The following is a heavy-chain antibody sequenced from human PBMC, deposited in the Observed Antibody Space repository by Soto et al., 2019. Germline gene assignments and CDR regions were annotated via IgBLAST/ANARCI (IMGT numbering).Heavy chain of an antibody. CDR1: GGTFSSYA. CDR3: ARDPRGLCSSTSCRLVGRKVNYYGMDV. V-gene: IGHV1-69*01. D-gene: IGHD2-2*01. CDR2: IIPIFGTA. J-gene: IGHJ6*02. Sequence: QVQLVQSGAEVKKPGSSVKVSCKASGGTFSSYAISWVRQAPGQGLEWMGGIIPIFGTANYAQKFQGRVTITADESTSTAYMELSSPRSEDTAVYYCARDPRGLCSSTSCRLVGRKVNYYGMDVWGQGNTVTVSS.